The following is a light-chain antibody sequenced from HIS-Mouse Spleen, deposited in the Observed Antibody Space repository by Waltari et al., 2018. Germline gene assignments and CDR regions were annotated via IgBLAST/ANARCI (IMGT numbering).Light chain of an antibody. CDR1: ALPKKY. CDR2: EDS. V-gene: IGLV3-10*01. J-gene: IGLJ2*01. CDR3: YSTDSSGNHRV. Sequence: SDELTHPPSASVSPGQTARITCPGDALPKKYSYWYQQKSGQAPVLVIYEDSKRPSGIPERFSGSSSGTMATLTISGAQVEDEADYYCYSTDSSGNHRVFGGGTKLTVL.